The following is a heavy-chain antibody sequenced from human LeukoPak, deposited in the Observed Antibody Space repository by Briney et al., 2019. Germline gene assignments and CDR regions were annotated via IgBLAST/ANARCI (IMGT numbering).Heavy chain of an antibody. D-gene: IGHD3-10*01. J-gene: IGHJ4*02. Sequence: ASVNVSCKASGYTFTNHGLSWVRQAPGQGLEWMGWINPNSGGTNYAQKFQGWVTMTRDTSISTAYMELSRLRSDDTAVYYCARGYYGSGSYSPFDYWGQGTLVTVSS. CDR1: GYTFTNHG. CDR3: ARGYYGSGSYSPFDY. CDR2: INPNSGGT. V-gene: IGHV1-2*04.